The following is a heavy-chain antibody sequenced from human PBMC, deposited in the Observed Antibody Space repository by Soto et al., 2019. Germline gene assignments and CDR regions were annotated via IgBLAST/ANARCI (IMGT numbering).Heavy chain of an antibody. V-gene: IGHV3-23*01. CDR1: GFTFSTYA. CDR3: AKDREGYGMDV. Sequence: VQLLESGGGLVQPGGSLRLSCTASGFTFSTYAMSWVRQAPGKGLQWVSSISGTGDSSDSVDSVKGRFTISRDNSKKTLFLQMNSLRPEDTAVYYCAKDREGYGMDVWGQGTTVTVSS. J-gene: IGHJ6*02. CDR2: ISGTGDSS.